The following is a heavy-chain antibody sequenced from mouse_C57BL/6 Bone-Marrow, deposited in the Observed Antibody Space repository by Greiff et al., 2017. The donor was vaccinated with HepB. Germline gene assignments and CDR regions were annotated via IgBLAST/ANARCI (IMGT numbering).Heavy chain of an antibody. CDR3: ATNGTGWFAY. CDR2: INPYNGGT. CDR1: GYTFTDYY. J-gene: IGHJ3*01. V-gene: IGHV1-19*01. Sequence: EVQLQQSGPVLVKPGASVKMSCKASGYTFTDYYMNWVQQSHGKSLEWIGVINPYNGGTSYNQKFKGKATLTVDKSSSTAYMELNSLTSEDSAVYYGATNGTGWFAYWGQGTLVTVSA. D-gene: IGHD3-3*01.